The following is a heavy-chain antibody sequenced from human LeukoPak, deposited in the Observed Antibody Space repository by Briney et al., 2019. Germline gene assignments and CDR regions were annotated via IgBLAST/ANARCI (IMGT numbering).Heavy chain of an antibody. V-gene: IGHV4-59*12. Sequence: SETLSLTCTVSGGSISSYYWSWIRQPPGKGLEWIGYIYYSGSTNYNPSLKSRVTISVDTSKNQFSLKLSSVTPADTAVYYCARDRGTWNDDGFDYWGQGTLVTVSS. CDR1: GGSISSYY. D-gene: IGHD1-1*01. CDR2: IYYSGST. J-gene: IGHJ4*02. CDR3: ARDRGTWNDDGFDY.